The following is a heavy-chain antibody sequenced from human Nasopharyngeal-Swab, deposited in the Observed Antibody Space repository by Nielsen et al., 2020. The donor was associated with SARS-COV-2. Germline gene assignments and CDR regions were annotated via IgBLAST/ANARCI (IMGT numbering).Heavy chain of an antibody. D-gene: IGHD5-18*01. CDR3: ARVRYSYGYAQFDY. CDR2: ISSSGSTI. V-gene: IGHV3-48*03. Sequence: GGSLRLSCAASGFTFSSYEMNWVRQAPGKGLEWVSYISSSGSTIYYADSVKGRFTISRDNAKNSLYLQVNSLRAEDTAVYYCARVRYSYGYAQFDYWGQGTLVTVSS. CDR1: GFTFSSYE. J-gene: IGHJ4*02.